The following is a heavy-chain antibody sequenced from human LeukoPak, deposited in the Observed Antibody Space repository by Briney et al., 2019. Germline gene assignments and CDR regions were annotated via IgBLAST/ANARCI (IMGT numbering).Heavy chain of an antibody. J-gene: IGHJ4*02. CDR3: AKDRALHQFDY. CDR1: GFTFSNYA. V-gene: IGHV3-23*01. CDR2: ISDSGGST. Sequence: PGGSLRLSCAASGFTFSNYAMTWVRQAPGKGLEWVSSISDSGGSTYYADSVKGRFTISRDNSKNTLFLQMNSLRAEDTAIYYCAKDRALHQFDYWGQGTLVTVSS.